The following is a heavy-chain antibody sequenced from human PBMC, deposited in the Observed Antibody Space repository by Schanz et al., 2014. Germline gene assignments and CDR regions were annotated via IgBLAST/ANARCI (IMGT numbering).Heavy chain of an antibody. Sequence: EVQVVESGGGLVQPGGSLRLSCEASGFTLTSYALTWVRQAPGKGLEWVAGISGSGGSTDYADSVKGRFTISRDNSKNTLYLQMNSLRTEDTAVDYCVKDLQRELLRDDHYYGMDVWGQGTTVTVSS. CDR1: GFTLTSYA. V-gene: IGHV3-23*04. D-gene: IGHD1-26*01. J-gene: IGHJ6*02. CDR3: VKDLQRELLRDDHYYGMDV. CDR2: ISGSGGST.